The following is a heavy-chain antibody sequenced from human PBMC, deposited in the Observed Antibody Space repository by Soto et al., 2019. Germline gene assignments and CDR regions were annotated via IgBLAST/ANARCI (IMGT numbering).Heavy chain of an antibody. V-gene: IGHV4-4*02. CDR3: ARGAVAGTRFDY. CDR2: IYHSGST. Sequence: QVQLQESGPGLVKPSGTLSLTCAVSGGSISSSNWWSWVRQPPGKGLEWIGEIYHSGSTNYNPSLQSRLNITVDKSQNQSSLKLSSVTAADTAVYYCARGAVAGTRFDYWGQGTLVTVSS. J-gene: IGHJ4*02. D-gene: IGHD6-19*01. CDR1: GGSISSSNW.